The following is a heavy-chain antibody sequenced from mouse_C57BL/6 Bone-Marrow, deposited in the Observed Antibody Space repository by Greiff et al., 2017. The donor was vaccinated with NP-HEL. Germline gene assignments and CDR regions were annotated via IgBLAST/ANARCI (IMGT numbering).Heavy chain of an antibody. CDR2: INPSNGGT. CDR1: GYTFTSYW. CDR3: ARLRTAQATDYFDY. D-gene: IGHD3-2*02. Sequence: VQLQQPGTELVKPGASVKLSCKASGYTFTSYWMHWVKQRPGQGLEWIGNINPSNGGTNYNEKFKSKATLTVDKSSSTAYMQLSSLSSEDSAVYYCARLRTAQATDYFDYWGQGTTLTVSS. V-gene: IGHV1-53*01. J-gene: IGHJ2*01.